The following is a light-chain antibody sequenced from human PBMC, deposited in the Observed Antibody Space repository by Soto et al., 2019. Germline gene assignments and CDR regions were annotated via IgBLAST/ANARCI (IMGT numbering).Light chain of an antibody. Sequence: QSALTQPPSASGTPAQSVTISCSGSGSSIGTNTVNWYRQLPGTAPKLLIYGNNQRPSGVPDRFSGFKSGTSASLAISGLQSEDEAEYYCAAWGGSLNNVLFGGGTK. V-gene: IGLV1-44*01. J-gene: IGLJ2*01. CDR3: AAWGGSLNNVL. CDR2: GNN. CDR1: GSSIGTNT.